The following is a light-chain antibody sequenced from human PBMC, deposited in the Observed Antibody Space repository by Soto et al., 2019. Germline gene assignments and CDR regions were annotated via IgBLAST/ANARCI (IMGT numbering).Light chain of an antibody. CDR3: QQYDISPRT. V-gene: IGKV3-20*01. J-gene: IGKJ1*01. CDR2: GSS. Sequence: EIVLTQSRGTLSLTQGERATHSCRASQSLNSFYLAWYQQKPGQAPRLLIYGSSNRATGIPDRFSGSGSGTDFTLTISRLDPEDFAVYYCQQYDISPRTFSQGTKVDI. CDR1: QSLNSFY.